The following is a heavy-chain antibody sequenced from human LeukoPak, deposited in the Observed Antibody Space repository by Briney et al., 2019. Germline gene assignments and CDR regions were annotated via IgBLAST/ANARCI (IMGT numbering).Heavy chain of an antibody. J-gene: IGHJ4*02. V-gene: IGHV4-39*01. Sequence: KTSETLSLTCPVSGGSISSASYYWGWIRQPPGRGLEWIGSIYYSGNTYYNPSLKSRVTISVDMSKNQFSLKVTSVTAADTAVYYCARQLSSWYRWYYFDYWGQGTLVTVSS. CDR2: IYYSGNT. CDR3: ARQLSSWYRWYYFDY. CDR1: GGSISSASYY. D-gene: IGHD6-13*01.